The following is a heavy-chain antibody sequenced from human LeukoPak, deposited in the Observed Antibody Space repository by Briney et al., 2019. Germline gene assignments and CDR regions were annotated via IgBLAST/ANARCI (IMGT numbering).Heavy chain of an antibody. CDR1: GGSISSSSYY. CDR2: IFYSGGT. CDR3: ATTPALAVAGTLDPKE. J-gene: IGHJ4*02. V-gene: IGHV4-39*01. Sequence: SETLSLTCTVSGGSISSSSYYWGWIRQSPGKGLEWIGSIFYSGGTYYNPSLKSRVTISIDTSENQFSLKLSSVTAADTAVYYCATTPALAVAGTLDPKEWGQGTLVTVSS. D-gene: IGHD6-19*01.